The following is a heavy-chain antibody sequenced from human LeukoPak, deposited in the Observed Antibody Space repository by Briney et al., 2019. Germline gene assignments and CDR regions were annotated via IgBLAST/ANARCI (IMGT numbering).Heavy chain of an antibody. CDR2: ISGSGGST. J-gene: IGHJ4*02. D-gene: IGHD2-15*01. Sequence: GGSLRLSCAASGFTFSSYAMSWVRQAPGKGLEWVSAISGSGGSTYYAGSVKGRFTISRDNSKNTRYLQMNSLRAEDTAVYYCATLVVAATPSGYYFDYWGQGTLVTVSS. CDR3: ATLVVAATPSGYYFDY. CDR1: GFTFSSYA. V-gene: IGHV3-23*01.